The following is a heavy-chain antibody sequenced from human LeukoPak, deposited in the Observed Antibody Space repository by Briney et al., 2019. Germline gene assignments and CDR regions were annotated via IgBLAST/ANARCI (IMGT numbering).Heavy chain of an antibody. CDR2: FSGYGGSA. CDR3: AKTSGYRRFDP. CDR1: GFTFSSYV. J-gene: IGHJ5*02. V-gene: IGHV3-23*01. Sequence: PGGSLRLSCAASGFTFSSYVMSWVRQAPGKGLDWVSSFSGYGGSAYYAASVKGQFTISRDNSKNTLYLQMNSLRAEDTAVYYCAKTSGYRRFDPWGQGTLVTVSS. D-gene: IGHD5-12*01.